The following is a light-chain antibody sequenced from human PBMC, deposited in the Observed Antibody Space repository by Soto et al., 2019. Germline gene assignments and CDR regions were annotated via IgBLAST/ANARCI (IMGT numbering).Light chain of an antibody. CDR2: KAS. Sequence: DIPMTQSPSTLSASVGDRVTITCRASQSISSWLAWYQQRPGKAPKLLIYKASSLQSGVPSRFSGSGSGTEFTLTISSLQPDDFATYYCQRYDTDWTFGQGTKVEIK. CDR1: QSISSW. CDR3: QRYDTDWT. V-gene: IGKV1-5*03. J-gene: IGKJ1*01.